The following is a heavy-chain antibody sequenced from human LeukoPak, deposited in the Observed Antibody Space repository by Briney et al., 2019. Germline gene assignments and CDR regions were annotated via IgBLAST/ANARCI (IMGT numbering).Heavy chain of an antibody. D-gene: IGHD6-19*01. Sequence: PGGSLRLSCAASGFTFSNHWMHWVRQAPGKGLVWVSRINSDGSTISYADSVKGRFTISRDNAKNTLYLQMNSLRAEDTAVYYCARAVAGAFDYWGQGTLVTVSS. V-gene: IGHV3-74*01. CDR3: ARAVAGAFDY. CDR2: INSDGSTI. J-gene: IGHJ4*02. CDR1: GFTFSNHW.